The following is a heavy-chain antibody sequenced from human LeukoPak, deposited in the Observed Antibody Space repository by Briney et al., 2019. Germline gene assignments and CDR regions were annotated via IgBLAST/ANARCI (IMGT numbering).Heavy chain of an antibody. V-gene: IGHV4-30-4*01. J-gene: IGHJ5*02. D-gene: IGHD3-22*01. CDR2: MYYSGST. CDR1: GGSISSGDYY. Sequence: SQTLSLTCTVSGGSISSGDYYWSWVRQPPGKGLEWIAYMYYSGSTYYNPSLKSRVTMSADTSKNQLSLKLSSVTAADTAVYYCARPYYYDSRIDPWGQGILVTVSS. CDR3: ARPYYYDSRIDP.